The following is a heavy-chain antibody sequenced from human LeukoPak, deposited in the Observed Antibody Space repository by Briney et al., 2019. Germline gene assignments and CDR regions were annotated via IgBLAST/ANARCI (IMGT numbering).Heavy chain of an antibody. J-gene: IGHJ6*03. Sequence: GESLKISCTGSGYSFTNYWIGWVRQMPGKGLEWMGNIYPGDSHTKYSPSFQGQIIISADKSISTAYLQWSSLEASDTAMYYCARLHDRSGYCSHDFSYYMDVWGKGTTVTVSS. CDR3: ARLHDRSGYCSHDFSYYMDV. CDR1: GYSFTNYW. CDR2: IYPGDSHT. V-gene: IGHV5-51*01. D-gene: IGHD3-22*01.